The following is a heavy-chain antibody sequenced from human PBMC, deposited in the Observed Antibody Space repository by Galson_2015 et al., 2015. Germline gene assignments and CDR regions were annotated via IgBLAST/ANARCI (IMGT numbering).Heavy chain of an antibody. Sequence: SLRLSCAASGFTFSSYAMHWVRQAPGKGLEWVAVISYDGSNKYYADSVKGRFTISRDNSRDTLYLQMNSLRAEDTAVYHCARGRGWETLRKSPFDYWGQGTLVTVSS. CDR1: GFTFSSYA. CDR3: ARGRGWETLRKSPFDY. D-gene: IGHD1-26*01. V-gene: IGHV3-30-3*01. CDR2: ISYDGSNK. J-gene: IGHJ4*02.